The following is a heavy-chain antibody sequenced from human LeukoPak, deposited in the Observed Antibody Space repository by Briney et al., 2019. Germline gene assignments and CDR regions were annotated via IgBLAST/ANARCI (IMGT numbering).Heavy chain of an antibody. V-gene: IGHV4-39*01. D-gene: IGHD6-13*01. J-gene: IGHJ4*02. CDR1: AGSIRNRSYY. CDR2: IFYSGST. CDR3: AAHRKGSSWYEQPVSQTDY. Sequence: SETLSLTCTVSAGSIRNRSYYWGWIRQPPGKGLEWIGSIFYSGSTYYNPSLKSRVTISVDTSKNQFSLKLTSVTAADAAVYYCAAHRKGSSWYEQPVSQTDYWGQGTLVTVSS.